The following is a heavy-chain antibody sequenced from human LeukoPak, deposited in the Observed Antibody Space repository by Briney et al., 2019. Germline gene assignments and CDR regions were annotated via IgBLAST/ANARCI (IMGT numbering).Heavy chain of an antibody. Sequence: KPGGSLRLSCAASGFTFSSYAMHWVRQAPGKGLEWVAVISYDGSNKYYADSVKGRFTISRDNSKNTLYLQMNSLRAEDTAVYYCARGRQWLVDYWGQGTLVTVSS. D-gene: IGHD6-19*01. CDR1: GFTFSSYA. CDR3: ARGRQWLVDY. J-gene: IGHJ4*02. V-gene: IGHV3-30-3*01. CDR2: ISYDGSNK.